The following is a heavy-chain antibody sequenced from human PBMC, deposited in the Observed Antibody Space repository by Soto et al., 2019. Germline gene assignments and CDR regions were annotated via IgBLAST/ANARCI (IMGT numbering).Heavy chain of an antibody. V-gene: IGHV1-2*02. CDR1: GYTFTDYY. J-gene: IGHJ6*02. Sequence: ASVKVSCKASGYTFTDYYMHWVRQAPGQGLEWMGWINPNSGGTNYAQKFQGRVTMTRDTSISTAYMELSRLRSDDTAVYYCARKLELRGSYYYYYDMDVWGQGTTVTISS. CDR3: ARKLELRGSYYYYYDMDV. CDR2: INPNSGGT. D-gene: IGHD1-7*01.